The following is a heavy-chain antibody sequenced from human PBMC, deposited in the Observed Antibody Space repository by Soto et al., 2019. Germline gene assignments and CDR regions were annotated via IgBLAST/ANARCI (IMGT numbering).Heavy chain of an antibody. CDR2: IYPGDSDT. Sequence: LGESLKISCKGSGYSFTSYWIGWVRQMPGKGLEWMGIIYPGDSDTRYSPSFQGQVTISADKSISTAYLQWSSLKASDTAMYYCARGRITIFGVRVFYYYYGMDVWGQGTTVTVSS. CDR3: ARGRITIFGVRVFYYYYGMDV. D-gene: IGHD3-3*01. CDR1: GYSFTSYW. J-gene: IGHJ6*02. V-gene: IGHV5-51*01.